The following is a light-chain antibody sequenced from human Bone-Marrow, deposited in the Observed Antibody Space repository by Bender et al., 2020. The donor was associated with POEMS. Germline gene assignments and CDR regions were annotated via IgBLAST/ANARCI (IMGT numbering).Light chain of an antibody. CDR1: SSNIGSDV. J-gene: IGLJ3*02. CDR3: AAWEDSLNGWV. Sequence: QSVLTQPPSASGTPGQRVTISCSGGSSNIGSDVVFWYQQFPGTAPKLLIYKDYQRPSGVPDRFSGSKSGTSASLAISGLQSEDEADYYCAAWEDSLNGWVFGGGTKLTVL. CDR2: KDY. V-gene: IGLV1-44*01.